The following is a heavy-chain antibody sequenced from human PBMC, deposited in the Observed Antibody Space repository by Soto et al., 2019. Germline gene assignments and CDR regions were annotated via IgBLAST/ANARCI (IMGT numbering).Heavy chain of an antibody. CDR3: GDLDGSYFGIDV. J-gene: IGHJ6*02. CDR1: KVTAW. D-gene: IGHD3-10*01. Sequence: EVQLVASGGGLVKPGGSLRLSCGASKVTAWMSWVRQAPGKGLEWVGRIKSKADGETIHYAAPVQGRFTISRDDSKDMVYLEMNSLKIEDTAVYSCGDLDGSYFGIDVWGQGTTVTVSS. V-gene: IGHV3-15*01. CDR2: IKSKADGETI.